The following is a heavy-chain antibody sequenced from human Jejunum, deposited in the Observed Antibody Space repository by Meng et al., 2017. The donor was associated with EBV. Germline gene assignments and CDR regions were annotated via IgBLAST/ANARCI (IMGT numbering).Heavy chain of an antibody. J-gene: IGHJ4*02. CDR1: GDSIDSRNW. D-gene: IGHD2-21*02. Sequence: QAQRQVPGQGLVKPSGTLSLTCAVSGDSIDSRNWWSWVRQPPERGLEWIGEIYYSGSTNYNPSLKSRVTILVDRSENHFSLHLSSVTAADTAVYYCVRGGDYCLVYWGQGTLVTVSS. V-gene: IGHV4-4*02. CDR3: VRGGDYCLVY. CDR2: IYYSGST.